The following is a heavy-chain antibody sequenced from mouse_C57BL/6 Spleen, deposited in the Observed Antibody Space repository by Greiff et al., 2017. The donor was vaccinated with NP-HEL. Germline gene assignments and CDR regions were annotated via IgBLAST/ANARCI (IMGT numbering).Heavy chain of an antibody. V-gene: IGHV1-80*01. Sequence: VQLQQSGAELVKPGASVKISCKASGYAFSSYWMNWVKQRPGKGLEWIGQIYPGDGDTNYNGKFKGKATLTADKSSSTAYMQLSSLTSEDSAVYFCATMVTTTRVDYWGQGTTLTVSS. D-gene: IGHD2-2*01. CDR2: IYPGDGDT. J-gene: IGHJ2*01. CDR1: GYAFSSYW. CDR3: ATMVTTTRVDY.